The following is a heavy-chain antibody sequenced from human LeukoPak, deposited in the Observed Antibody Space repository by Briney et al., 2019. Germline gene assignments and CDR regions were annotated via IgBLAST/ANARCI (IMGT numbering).Heavy chain of an antibody. J-gene: IGHJ6*03. CDR2: ITSTGSTI. Sequence: GGSLRLSCAASGFTFSDFYMSWIRQAPGKGLQWVSFITSTGSTIHYADSVKGRFTISRDNAKNSLYLQMNSLRAEDTAVYYCARNLGYCSGGSCKPLYMDVWGKGTTVTVSS. CDR1: GFTFSDFY. V-gene: IGHV3-11*04. D-gene: IGHD2-15*01. CDR3: ARNLGYCSGGSCKPLYMDV.